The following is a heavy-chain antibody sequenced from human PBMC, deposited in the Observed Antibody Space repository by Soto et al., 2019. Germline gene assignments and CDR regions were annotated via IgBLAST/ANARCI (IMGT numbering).Heavy chain of an antibody. CDR2: ISFDGNNK. Sequence: PGGSLRLSCAASGFTFSSYGMHWVRQAPGKGMEWVAIISFDGNNKYYSDSVKGRFTISRDNSKNMVFLQMNSLRPEDTAVYYCVKPKEHIYDSSPGETWGQGSPVTVSS. D-gene: IGHD3-22*01. J-gene: IGHJ5*02. CDR3: VKPKEHIYDSSPGET. CDR1: GFTFSSYG. V-gene: IGHV3-30*18.